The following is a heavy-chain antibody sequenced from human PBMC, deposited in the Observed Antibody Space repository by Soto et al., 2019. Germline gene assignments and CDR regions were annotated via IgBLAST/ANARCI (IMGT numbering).Heavy chain of an antibody. J-gene: IGHJ6*02. Sequence: GGALRLSCAASVFTFSSYGMHWVRQAPGKGLEWVAVIWYDGINKYYADSVKGRFTISRDNSKNTLYLQMNSLRAEDTAVYYCARDASIVVVPAAIFAYYYGMDVWGQGTTVTVSS. V-gene: IGHV3-33*01. CDR2: IWYDGINK. D-gene: IGHD2-2*02. CDR1: VFTFSSYG. CDR3: ARDASIVVVPAAIFAYYYGMDV.